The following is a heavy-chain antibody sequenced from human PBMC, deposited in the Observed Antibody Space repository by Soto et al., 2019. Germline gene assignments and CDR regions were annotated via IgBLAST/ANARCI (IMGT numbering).Heavy chain of an antibody. D-gene: IGHD5-18*01. CDR3: ARGRGYGYGIDY. CDR1: GGSVSSGNHY. CDR2: VFYSGSD. J-gene: IGHJ4*02. Sequence: QVQLQESGPGLVKPSETLSLTCTVSGGSVSSGNHYWSWIRQPPGKGLEFIAYVFYSGSDNYNPSLKSRXXTXIXXSKNQFSLNLRSVTAADTAVYYCARGRGYGYGIDYWGQGTLVTVSS. V-gene: IGHV4-61*01.